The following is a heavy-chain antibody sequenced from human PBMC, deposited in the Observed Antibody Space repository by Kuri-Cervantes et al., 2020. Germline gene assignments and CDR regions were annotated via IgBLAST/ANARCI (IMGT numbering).Heavy chain of an antibody. CDR3: ARDPFGELLSGAFDI. CDR2: IYTSGST. D-gene: IGHD3-10*01. Sequence: ESLKISCTVSGGSISSYYWSWIRQPAGKGLEWIGRIYTSGSTNYNPSLKSRVTMSVDTSKNQFSLKLSSATAADTAVYYCARDPFGELLSGAFDIWGQGTMVTVSS. CDR1: GGSISSYY. J-gene: IGHJ3*02. V-gene: IGHV4-4*07.